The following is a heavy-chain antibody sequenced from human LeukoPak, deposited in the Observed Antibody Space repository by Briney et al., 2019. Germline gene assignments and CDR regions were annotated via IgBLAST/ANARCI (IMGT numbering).Heavy chain of an antibody. Sequence: GGSLRLSCAASGFTVSSNYMSWVRQAPGEGLEWVSVIYSGGSTYYADSVKGRFTISRDNSKNTLYLQMNSLRAEDTAVYYCARDILTGYSRDYWGQGTLVTVSS. CDR1: GFTVSSNY. CDR2: IYSGGST. D-gene: IGHD3-9*01. CDR3: ARDILTGYSRDY. J-gene: IGHJ4*02. V-gene: IGHV3-66*01.